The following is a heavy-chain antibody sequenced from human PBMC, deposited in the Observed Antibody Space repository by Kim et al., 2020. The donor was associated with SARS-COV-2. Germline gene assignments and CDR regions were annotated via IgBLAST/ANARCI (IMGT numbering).Heavy chain of an antibody. CDR2: IYSGDSST. D-gene: IGHD6-19*01. CDR3: ARAPSLASSGWGYFDY. V-gene: IGHV3-23*03. J-gene: IGHJ4*02. Sequence: GGSLRLSCAASGFTFSSYAMSWVRQAPGKGLEWVAIIYSGDSSTHYADSVKGRFTISRDNSQDTMYLQMNSLRAEDTAVYYCARAPSLASSGWGYFDYWGQGTLVTVSS. CDR1: GFTFSSYA.